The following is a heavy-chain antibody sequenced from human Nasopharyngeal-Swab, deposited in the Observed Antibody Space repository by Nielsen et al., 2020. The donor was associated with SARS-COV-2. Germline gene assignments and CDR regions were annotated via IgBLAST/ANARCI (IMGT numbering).Heavy chain of an antibody. CDR1: GYTFTSYT. CDR3: ARGVGSGSYYTYWYFDL. CDR2: INPNSGGT. D-gene: IGHD3-10*01. Sequence: ASVKVSCKASGYTFTSYTMNWVRQAPGQGLEWMGRINPNSGGTNYAQKFQGRVTMTRDTSISTAYMELSRLRSDDTAVYYCARGVGSGSYYTYWYFDLWGRGTLVTVSS. J-gene: IGHJ2*01. V-gene: IGHV1-2*06.